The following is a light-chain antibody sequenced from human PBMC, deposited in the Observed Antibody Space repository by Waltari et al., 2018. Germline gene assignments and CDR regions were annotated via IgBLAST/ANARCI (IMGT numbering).Light chain of an antibody. V-gene: IGKV3-11*01. J-gene: IGKJ1*01. CDR2: DAS. CDR3: NQRATWPRT. Sequence: EIVMTQSPATLSVSPGERATLSCRASQSVSSYLAWYQQKPGQAPRLLIYDASTRATGIPARFSGSESGTDITLTITNLEPEDSAVYYCNQRATWPRTFGQGTKVEIK. CDR1: QSVSSY.